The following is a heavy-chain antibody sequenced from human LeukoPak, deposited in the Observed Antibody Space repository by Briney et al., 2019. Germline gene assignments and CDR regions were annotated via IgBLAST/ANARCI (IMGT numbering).Heavy chain of an antibody. CDR1: GGSMSDYY. CDR3: ARLATLSTVAARGRTWFDA. CDR2: MSYNDGA. V-gene: IGHV4-59*13. Sequence: PSQTLSLTCTISGGSMSDYYWSWIRQPPGKGLEGVAYMSYNDGATYNPSPKRRVTISLDTSRNHLPLKLSSVTAADTAVYYCARLATLSTVAARGRTWFDAWGQGTLVTVSS. J-gene: IGHJ5*02. D-gene: IGHD3-9*01.